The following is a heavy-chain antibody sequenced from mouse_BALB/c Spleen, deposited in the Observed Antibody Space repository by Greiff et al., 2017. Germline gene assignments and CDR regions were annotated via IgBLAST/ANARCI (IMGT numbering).Heavy chain of an antibody. CDR3: ARSGYYGSSYDYAMDY. V-gene: IGHV5-17*02. CDR1: GFTFSSFG. Sequence: EVQVVESGGGLVQPGGSRKLSCAASGFTFSSFGMHWVRQAPEKGLEWVAYISSGSSTIYYADTVKGRFTISRDNPKNTLFLQMTSLRSEDTAMYYCARSGYYGSSYDYAMDYWGQGTSVTVSS. D-gene: IGHD1-1*01. CDR2: ISSGSSTI. J-gene: IGHJ4*01.